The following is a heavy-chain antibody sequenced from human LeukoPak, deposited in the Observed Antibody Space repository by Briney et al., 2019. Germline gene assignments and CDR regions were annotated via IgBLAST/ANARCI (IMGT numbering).Heavy chain of an antibody. Sequence: GGSLRLSCAASGFTFSSYWMSWVRQAPGKGLEWVANIKQDGSEKYYVDSVKGRFTISRDNAKNSLYLQMNSLRAEDTAVYYCARDITIFGVVIPGTNDAFDIWGQGTMVTVSS. CDR2: IKQDGSEK. CDR1: GFTFSSYW. J-gene: IGHJ3*02. D-gene: IGHD3-3*01. V-gene: IGHV3-7*01. CDR3: ARDITIFGVVIPGTNDAFDI.